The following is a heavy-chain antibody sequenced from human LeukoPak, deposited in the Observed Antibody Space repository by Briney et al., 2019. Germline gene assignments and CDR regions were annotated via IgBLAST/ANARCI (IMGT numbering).Heavy chain of an antibody. Sequence: GGSLRLSCTVSGFTVSSNSMSWVRQAPGKGLEWVSFIYIDNTHYSYSVQGRFTISIDNSKNTLYLQMNSLRAEDTAVYYCARRAGAYSHPYDYWGQGTLVTVSS. V-gene: IGHV3-53*01. CDR1: GFTVSSNS. D-gene: IGHD4/OR15-4a*01. CDR2: IYIDNT. J-gene: IGHJ4*02. CDR3: ARRAGAYSHPYDY.